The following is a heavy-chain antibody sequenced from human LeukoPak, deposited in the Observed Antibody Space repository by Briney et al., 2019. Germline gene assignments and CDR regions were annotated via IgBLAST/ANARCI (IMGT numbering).Heavy chain of an antibody. CDR1: GGSISSYY. CDR2: IYYSGST. CDR3: ARGISYSSSWYYYYYYMDV. Sequence: PSETLSLTCTVSGGSISSYYWSWIRQPPGKGLEWIGYIYYSGSTNYNPSLKSRVTISVDTSKNQFSLKLSSVTAADTAVYYCARGISYSSSWYYYYYYMDVWGKGTTVTVSS. J-gene: IGHJ6*03. V-gene: IGHV4-59*01. D-gene: IGHD6-13*01.